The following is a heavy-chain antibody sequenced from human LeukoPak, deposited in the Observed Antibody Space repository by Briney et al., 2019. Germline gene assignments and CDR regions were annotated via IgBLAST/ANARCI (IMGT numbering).Heavy chain of an antibody. CDR1: GFNVTTNY. J-gene: IGHJ4*02. CDR2: IYSGGTT. V-gene: IGHV3-53*01. D-gene: IGHD5-24*01. CDR3: AGGRRDGYNLGY. Sequence: PGGSLRLSCAASGFNVTTNYMCWVRQAPGKGLEWVSVIYSGGTTYYADSVKGRFTISRDISKNTLSLQMNSLRAEDTAVYYCAGGRRDGYNLGYWGQGTLVAVSS.